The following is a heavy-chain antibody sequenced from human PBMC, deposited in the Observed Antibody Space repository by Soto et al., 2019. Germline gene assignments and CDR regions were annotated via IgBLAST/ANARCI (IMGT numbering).Heavy chain of an antibody. CDR3: ARGQEGVVATH. CDR2: IKDGGRT. J-gene: IGHJ4*02. Sequence: QVQLQQWGAGLLKPSETLSLNCAVNGGSLSGYYWSWIRQPPGKGLEWIGEIKDGGRTNYSPSLKRRATTSSDTSTNQFSLRLYSVTAAATGVYYCARGQEGVVATHWDQGTLVTVSS. CDR1: GGSLSGYY. V-gene: IGHV4-34*01. D-gene: IGHD5-12*01.